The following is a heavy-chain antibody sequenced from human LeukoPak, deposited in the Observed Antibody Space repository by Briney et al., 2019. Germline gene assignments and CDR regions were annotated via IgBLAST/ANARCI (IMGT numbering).Heavy chain of an antibody. D-gene: IGHD3-22*01. J-gene: IGHJ4*02. V-gene: IGHV3-30*02. CDR1: GFTFSTFG. Sequence: GGSLRLSCAASGFTFSTFGMHWVRQAPGKGLEWVAFIRYDGSNQYYEDSVKGRFTISRDNSKNKLYLGMSRLRPDDSALYFCVKDDFYDATEARGRGTLVTVSS. CDR2: IRYDGSNQ. CDR3: VKDDFYDATEA.